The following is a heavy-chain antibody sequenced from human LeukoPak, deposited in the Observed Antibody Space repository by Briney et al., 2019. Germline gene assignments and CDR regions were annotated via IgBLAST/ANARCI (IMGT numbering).Heavy chain of an antibody. J-gene: IGHJ6*03. Sequence: GGSLRLSCAASGFTFSSYSMNWVRQAPGKGLEWVSSISSSSSYIYYADSVKGRFTISRDNAKNSLYLQMNSLRAEDTAVYYCARGGDYYDSSGYPNLYYYYYYMDVWGKGTTVTVSS. CDR3: ARGGDYYDSSGYPNLYYYYYYMDV. CDR2: ISSSSSYI. CDR1: GFTFSSYS. V-gene: IGHV3-21*01. D-gene: IGHD3-22*01.